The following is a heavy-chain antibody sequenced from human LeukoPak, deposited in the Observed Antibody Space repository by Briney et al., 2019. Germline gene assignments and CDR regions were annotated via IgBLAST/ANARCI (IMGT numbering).Heavy chain of an antibody. D-gene: IGHD3-22*01. Sequence: SVKVSCKASGGTFSSYAISWVRQAPGQGLEWMGGIIPIFGTANYAQKFQGRVTITADESTSTAYMELSSLRSEDTAVYYCARTLTPYDSSGYYFYWGQGTLVTVSS. V-gene: IGHV1-69*13. CDR3: ARTLTPYDSSGYYFY. CDR2: IIPIFGTA. J-gene: IGHJ4*02. CDR1: GGTFSSYA.